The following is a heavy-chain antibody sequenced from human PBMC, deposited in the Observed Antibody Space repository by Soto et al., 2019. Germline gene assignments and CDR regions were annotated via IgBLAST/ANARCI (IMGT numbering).Heavy chain of an antibody. D-gene: IGHD6-13*01. CDR1: GGSFSGYY. V-gene: IGHV4-34*01. CDR2: INHSGST. Sequence: SETLSLTCAVYGGSFSGYYWSWIRQPPGKGLEWIGEINHSGSTNYNPSLKSRVTISVDTSKNQFSLKLSSVTAADTAVYYCARAYSSSSNWFDPWGQGTLVTVPS. CDR3: ARAYSSSSNWFDP. J-gene: IGHJ5*02.